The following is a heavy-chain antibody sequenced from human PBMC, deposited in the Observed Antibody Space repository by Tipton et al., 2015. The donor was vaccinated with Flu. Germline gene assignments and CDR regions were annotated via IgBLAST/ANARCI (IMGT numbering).Heavy chain of an antibody. Sequence: SLRLSCVASGFAFSDYSVDWVRQAPGKGLEWVSSISGSSSYIYYADSLKGRFTVSRDNAKNSLYLQMNSLRAEDTAVYYCARTGPGDAFDIWGQGTMVTVSS. CDR3: ARTGPGDAFDI. V-gene: IGHV3-21*01. CDR1: GFAFSDYS. CDR2: ISGSSSYI. J-gene: IGHJ3*02.